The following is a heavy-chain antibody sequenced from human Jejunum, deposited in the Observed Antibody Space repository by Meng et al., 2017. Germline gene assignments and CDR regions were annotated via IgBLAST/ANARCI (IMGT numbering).Heavy chain of an antibody. Sequence: GGSLRLSCAASGFTLSSYWMHWVRQAPGKGLVGVPRINSDGGSTSYADSVKGSFTISSDNAKNTPYLQMNSLRAEDTAVYYCARAQAVDSRGRYFDYWGQGTLVTVSS. V-gene: IGHV3-74*01. CDR1: GFTLSSYW. D-gene: IGHD3-9*01. CDR3: ARAQAVDSRGRYFDY. J-gene: IGHJ4*02. CDR2: INSDGGST.